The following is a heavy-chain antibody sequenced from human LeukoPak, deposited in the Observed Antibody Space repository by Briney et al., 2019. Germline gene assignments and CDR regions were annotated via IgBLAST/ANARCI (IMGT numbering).Heavy chain of an antibody. CDR1: GGSISSYY. V-gene: IGHV4-59*08. D-gene: IGHD4-23*01. CDR2: IYYSGST. J-gene: IGHJ6*02. CDR3: ARSPLVTPYWYDYYGLDV. Sequence: MPSETLSLTCTVSGGSISSYYWSWIRQPPVKVLEWIGYIYYSGSTNYNPSLKSRVTISVDTSKSQFSLKLSSVTAADTAVYYCARSPLVTPYWYDYYGLDVWGQGTTVTVSS.